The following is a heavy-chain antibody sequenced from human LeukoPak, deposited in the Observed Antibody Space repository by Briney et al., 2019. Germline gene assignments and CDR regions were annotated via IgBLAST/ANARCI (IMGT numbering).Heavy chain of an antibody. Sequence: ASVKVSCTASGYTFTSYAMHWVRQAPGQRLEWMGWINAGNGNTKYSQKFQGRVTITRDTSASTAYMELSSLRSEDTAVYYCARVPRYGLVRFDYWGQGTLATVSS. J-gene: IGHJ4*02. V-gene: IGHV1-3*01. CDR1: GYTFTSYA. CDR2: INAGNGNT. D-gene: IGHD4/OR15-4a*01. CDR3: ARVPRYGLVRFDY.